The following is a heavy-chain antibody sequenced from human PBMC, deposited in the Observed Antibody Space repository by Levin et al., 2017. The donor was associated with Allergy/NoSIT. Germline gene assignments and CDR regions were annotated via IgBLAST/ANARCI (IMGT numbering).Heavy chain of an antibody. Sequence: GSLRLSCTVSGGSISSYYWSWIRQPPGKGLEWIGYIYYSGSTNYNPSLKSRVTISVDTSKNQFSLKLSSVTAADTAVYYCARGYDYIWGSYRYGFDYWGQGTLVTVSS. V-gene: IGHV4-59*01. CDR1: GGSISSYY. CDR3: ARGYDYIWGSYRYGFDY. CDR2: IYYSGST. D-gene: IGHD3-16*02. J-gene: IGHJ4*02.